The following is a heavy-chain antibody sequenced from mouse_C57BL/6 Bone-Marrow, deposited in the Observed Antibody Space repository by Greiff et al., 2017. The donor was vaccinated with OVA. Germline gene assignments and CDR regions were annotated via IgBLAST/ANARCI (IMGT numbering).Heavy chain of an antibody. V-gene: IGHV1-59*01. Sequence: VKLQQPGAELVRPGTSVKLSCKASGYTFTSYWMHWVQQRPGQGLEWIGVIDPSDSYTNSNQQFKGKATLTVDTSSSTAYMQLSSLTSEDSAVYYCALSSYGYWGQGTTLTVSS. CDR3: ALSSYGY. D-gene: IGHD1-1*01. CDR1: GYTFTSYW. J-gene: IGHJ2*01. CDR2: IDPSDSYT.